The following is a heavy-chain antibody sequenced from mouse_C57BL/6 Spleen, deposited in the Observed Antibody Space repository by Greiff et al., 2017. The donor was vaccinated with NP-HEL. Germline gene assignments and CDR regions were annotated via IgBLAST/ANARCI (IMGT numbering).Heavy chain of an antibody. V-gene: IGHV5-6*01. CDR1: GFTFSSYG. D-gene: IGHD3-2*02. CDR3: ARRGQLRLRDYFDY. CDR2: ISSGGSYT. Sequence: EVQGVESGGDLVKPGGSLKLSCAASGFTFSSYGMSWVRQTPDKRLEWVATISSGGSYTYYPDSVKGRFSISRDNAKNTLYLQMSSLKSEDTAMYYCARRGQLRLRDYFDYWGQGTTLTVSS. J-gene: IGHJ2*01.